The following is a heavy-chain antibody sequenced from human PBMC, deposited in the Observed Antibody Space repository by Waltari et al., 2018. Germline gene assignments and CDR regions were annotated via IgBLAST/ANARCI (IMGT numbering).Heavy chain of an antibody. J-gene: IGHJ4*02. Sequence: QVQLVESGGGVVQPGRSLRRSCAASGFTFSSYGMHWVRQAPGKGLEWVAVIWYDGSNKYYADSVKGRFTISRDNSKNTLYLQMNSLRAEDTAVYYCARGGTMVRGVHDYWGQGTLVTVSS. D-gene: IGHD3-10*01. CDR3: ARGGTMVRGVHDY. CDR2: IWYDGSNK. V-gene: IGHV3-33*01. CDR1: GFTFSSYG.